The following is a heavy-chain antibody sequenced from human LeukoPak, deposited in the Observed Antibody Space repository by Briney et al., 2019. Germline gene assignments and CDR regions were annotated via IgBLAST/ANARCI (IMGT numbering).Heavy chain of an antibody. V-gene: IGHV1-18*01. J-gene: IGHJ4*02. Sequence: ASVKVSCKASGYTFTTYGVSWVRQAPGQGLEWMGWINTYNGNTNYAQKLQGRVTMTTDTSTTTAYMELRSLRSDDTAVYYCARNSHGYSSGWLQFNFDYWGQGTLVTVSS. CDR1: GYTFTTYG. CDR2: INTYNGNT. CDR3: ARNSHGYSSGWLQFNFDY. D-gene: IGHD6-19*01.